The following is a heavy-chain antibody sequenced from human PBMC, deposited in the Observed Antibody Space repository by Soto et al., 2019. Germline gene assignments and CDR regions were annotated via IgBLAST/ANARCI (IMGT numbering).Heavy chain of an antibody. CDR3: ATYSSSRGLVY. V-gene: IGHV4-34*01. CDR1: GGSFSGYY. Sequence: QVQLQQWGAGLLKPSETLSLTCAVYGGSFSGYYWSWIRQPPGKGLEWIGEINHSGSTNYNPSLKSRVTRSVDTSKNQFSLKLSSVTAADTAVYYCATYSSSRGLVYWGQGTLVTVSS. D-gene: IGHD6-6*01. J-gene: IGHJ4*02. CDR2: INHSGST.